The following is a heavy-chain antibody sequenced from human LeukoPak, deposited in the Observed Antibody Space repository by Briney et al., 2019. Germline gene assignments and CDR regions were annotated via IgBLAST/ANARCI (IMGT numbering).Heavy chain of an antibody. Sequence: SETLSLTCTVSGGSISSSSYYWGWIRQPPGKGLEWIGSIYYSGSTYYNPSLNSRVTISVDTSKNQFSLRLSSVTAADTAVYYCAGQEASISTFDYWGQGTLVTVSS. CDR3: AGQEASISTFDY. CDR2: IYYSGST. CDR1: GGSISSSSYY. V-gene: IGHV4-39*01. J-gene: IGHJ4*02. D-gene: IGHD6-13*01.